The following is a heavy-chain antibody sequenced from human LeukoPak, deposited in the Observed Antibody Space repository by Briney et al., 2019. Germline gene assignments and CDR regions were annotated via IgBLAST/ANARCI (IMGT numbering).Heavy chain of an antibody. J-gene: IGHJ3*02. V-gene: IGHV4-39*01. D-gene: IGHD1-26*01. CDR1: GGSISSSSYY. CDR2: IYYSGST. CDR3: ARVGYSGSHGAFDI. Sequence: PSETLSLTCTVSGGSISSSSYYWGWIRQPPGKGLEWIGSIYYSGSTYYNPSLKSRVTISVDTSKNQFSLKLSSVTAADTAVYYCARVGYSGSHGAFDIWGQGTMVAVSS.